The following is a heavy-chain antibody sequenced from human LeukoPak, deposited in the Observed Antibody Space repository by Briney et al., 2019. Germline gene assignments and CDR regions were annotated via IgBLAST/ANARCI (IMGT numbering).Heavy chain of an antibody. CDR1: GFTFSSYA. Sequence: GSLRLSCAASGFTFSSYAMSWVRQAPGKGLEWVSAISGSGGSTYYADSVKGRFTISRDNSKNTLYLQMNSLRAEDTAVYYCATDGKETYCGGDCYSGIDYWGQGTLVTVSS. CDR2: ISGSGGST. CDR3: ATDGKETYCGGDCYSGIDY. J-gene: IGHJ4*02. D-gene: IGHD2-21*02. V-gene: IGHV3-23*01.